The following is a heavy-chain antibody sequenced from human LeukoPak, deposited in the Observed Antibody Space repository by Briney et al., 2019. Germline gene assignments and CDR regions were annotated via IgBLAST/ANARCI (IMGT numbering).Heavy chain of an antibody. J-gene: IGHJ4*02. CDR1: GGSFSGYY. V-gene: IGHV4-34*01. Sequence: SETLSLTCAVYGGSFSGYYWSWIRQPPGKGLEWIGEINHSGSTSYNPSLKSRVTISVDTSKNQFSLKLSSVTAADTAVYYCARRGAYGSGSYNIDYWGQGTLVTVSS. CDR3: ARRGAYGSGSYNIDY. D-gene: IGHD3-10*01. CDR2: INHSGST.